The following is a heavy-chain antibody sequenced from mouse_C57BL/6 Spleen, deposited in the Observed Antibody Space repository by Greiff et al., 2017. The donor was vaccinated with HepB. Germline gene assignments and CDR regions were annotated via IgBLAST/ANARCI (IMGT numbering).Heavy chain of an antibody. CDR3: ARVVLRRYYAMDY. D-gene: IGHD1-1*01. Sequence: VQLQQSGAELVKPGASVKLSCKASGYTFTSYWMQWVKQRPGQGLEWIGEIDPSDSYTNYNQKFKGKATLTVDTSSSTAYMQLSSLTSEDSAVYYCARVVLRRYYAMDYWGQGTSVTVSS. V-gene: IGHV1-50*01. CDR1: GYTFTSYW. CDR2: IDPSDSYT. J-gene: IGHJ4*01.